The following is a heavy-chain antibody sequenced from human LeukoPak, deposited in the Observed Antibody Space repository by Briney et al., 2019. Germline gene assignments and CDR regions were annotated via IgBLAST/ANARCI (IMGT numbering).Heavy chain of an antibody. CDR3: VRQQTSHGNFDY. J-gene: IGHJ4*02. V-gene: IGHV3-13*01. D-gene: IGHD1-26*01. Sequence: GGSLRLSCATSEFTFSNHAMHWVRKATGKGLEWVSAIGTAGDTFYPGSVKGRFTISRENAKNSLSLQINSLKAEDTAVYYCVRQQTSHGNFDYWGQGTLVTISS. CDR2: IGTAGDT. CDR1: EFTFSNHA.